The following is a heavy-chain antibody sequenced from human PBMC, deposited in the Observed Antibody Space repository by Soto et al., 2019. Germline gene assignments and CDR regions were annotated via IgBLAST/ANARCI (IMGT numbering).Heavy chain of an antibody. CDR2: TIPIAARP. CDR3: ARGFLYGYSRGSFDY. Sequence: ASVKVSCKASGYTFNSYAINWVRQAPGHGLEWMGGTIPIAARPTYSQSFQGRVTIVADESTKTAYMELSSLKSEDTAMYYCARGFLYGYSRGSFDYWGQGMLVTVSS. D-gene: IGHD4-4*01. CDR1: GYTFNSYA. V-gene: IGHV1-69*13. J-gene: IGHJ4*02.